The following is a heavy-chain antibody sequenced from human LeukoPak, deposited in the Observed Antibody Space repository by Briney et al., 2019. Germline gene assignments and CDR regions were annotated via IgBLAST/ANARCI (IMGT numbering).Heavy chain of an antibody. Sequence: GGSLRLSCAASGFDFSIYSINWVRQAPGKGLEWISYISSTSRNIYFADSVKGRFTISRDNAKNSLYLQMNSLRAEDTALYYCAKDSCSSTSCYRSFDHWGQGTLVTVSS. CDR1: GFDFSIYS. J-gene: IGHJ4*02. CDR2: ISSTSRNI. D-gene: IGHD2-2*02. V-gene: IGHV3-48*04. CDR3: AKDSCSSTSCYRSFDH.